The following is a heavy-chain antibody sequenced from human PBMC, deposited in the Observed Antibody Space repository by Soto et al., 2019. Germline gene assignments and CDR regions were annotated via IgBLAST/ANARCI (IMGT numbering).Heavy chain of an antibody. V-gene: IGHV1-69*12. CDR1: GGTFSSYA. Sequence: QVQLVQSGAEVKKPGSSVKVSCKASGGTFSSYAISWVRQAPGQGLEWMGGIIPIFGTANYAQKFQGRVTITADESTSTAYMGLSSLRSEDTAVYYCARGASIAAAGTHGMDVWGQGTTVTVSS. D-gene: IGHD6-13*01. CDR3: ARGASIAAAGTHGMDV. CDR2: IIPIFGTA. J-gene: IGHJ6*02.